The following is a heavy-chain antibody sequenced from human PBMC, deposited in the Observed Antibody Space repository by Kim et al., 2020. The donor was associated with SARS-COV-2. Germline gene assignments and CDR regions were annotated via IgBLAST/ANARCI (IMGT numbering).Heavy chain of an antibody. CDR3: ATLKYGSGSYGDAFDI. D-gene: IGHD3-10*01. CDR1: GFTFSSYA. J-gene: IGHJ3*02. Sequence: GGSLRLSCAASGFTFSSYAMHWVRQAPGKGLEWVAVISYDGSNKYYADSVKGRFTISRDNSKNTLYLQMNSLRAEDTAVYYCATLKYGSGSYGDAFDIWGQGTMVTVSS. CDR2: ISYDGSNK. V-gene: IGHV3-30-3*01.